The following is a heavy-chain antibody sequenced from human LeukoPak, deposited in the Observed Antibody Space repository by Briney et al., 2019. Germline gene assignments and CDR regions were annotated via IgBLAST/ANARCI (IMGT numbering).Heavy chain of an antibody. Sequence: SETLSLTCTVSGGSISSYYWSWIRQPPGKGLEWIGYIYYSGSTNYNPSLKSRVTISVDTSKNQFSLKLSSVTAADTAVYYCARVGFFDYDLRDAFDIWGQGTMVTVPS. V-gene: IGHV4-59*01. D-gene: IGHD5/OR15-5a*01. J-gene: IGHJ3*02. CDR3: ARVGFFDYDLRDAFDI. CDR2: IYYSGST. CDR1: GGSISSYY.